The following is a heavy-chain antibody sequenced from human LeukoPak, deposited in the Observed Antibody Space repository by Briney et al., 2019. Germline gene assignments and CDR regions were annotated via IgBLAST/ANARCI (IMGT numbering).Heavy chain of an antibody. CDR3: VRDPSYGSSWYYYMDV. CDR1: EFTFVRYA. J-gene: IGHJ6*03. CDR2: ISSSSFKI. V-gene: IGHV3-48*04. Sequence: GGSLRLSCAASEFTFVRYAMNWVRQAPGKGQEWVSYISSSSFKIGYADSVKGRFTISRDNSKNSLYLQMDSLRVEDTAVYYCVRDPSYGSSWYYYMDVWGKGTTVTVSS. D-gene: IGHD6-13*01.